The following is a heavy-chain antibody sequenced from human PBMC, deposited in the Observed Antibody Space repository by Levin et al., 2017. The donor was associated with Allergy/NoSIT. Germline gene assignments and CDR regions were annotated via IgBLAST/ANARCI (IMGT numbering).Heavy chain of an antibody. D-gene: IGHD4-17*01. V-gene: IGHV6-1*01. CDR1: GDSVSSNSAG. CDR3: ATDHGDSSFGY. J-gene: IGHJ4*02. CDR2: TYYRSKWYN. Sequence: HSQTLSLTCAISGDSVSSNSAGWNWIRQSPSRGLEWLGRTYYRSKWYNDYAVSVRSRITINPDTSKNQFSLQLNSVTPEYTAVYYCATDHGDSSFGYWGQGTLVTVSS.